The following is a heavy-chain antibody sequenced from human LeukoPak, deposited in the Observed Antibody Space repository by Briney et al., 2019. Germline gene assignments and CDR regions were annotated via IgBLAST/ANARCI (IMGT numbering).Heavy chain of an antibody. CDR2: IYSGGST. V-gene: IGHV3-53*01. CDR3: ARGRGTRTVAGISRYYYGMDV. J-gene: IGHJ6*02. D-gene: IGHD6-19*01. Sequence: GGSLRLSCAASGFTVSSNYMSWVRQAPGKGLEWVSVIYSGGSTYYADSVKGRFTISRDNSKNTLYLQMNSPRAEDTAVYYCARGRGTRTVAGISRYYYGMDVWGQGTTVTVSS. CDR1: GFTVSSNY.